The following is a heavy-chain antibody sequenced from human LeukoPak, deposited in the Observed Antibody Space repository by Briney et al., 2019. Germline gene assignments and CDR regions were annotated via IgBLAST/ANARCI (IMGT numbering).Heavy chain of an antibody. CDR2: INWDGGTT. CDR3: ATGDVDSPMNFYH. CDR1: GFIFEEST. V-gene: IGHV3-43*01. D-gene: IGHD5-18*01. J-gene: IGHJ4*02. Sequence: GGSLRVTCAASGFIFEESTMHWVRQAPGKGLEWVSLINWDGGTTQYGGSMKGRFTISRDNSKSSLFLQLNSLTSDDTAFYYCATGDVDSPMNFYHWGQGTLVTVSS.